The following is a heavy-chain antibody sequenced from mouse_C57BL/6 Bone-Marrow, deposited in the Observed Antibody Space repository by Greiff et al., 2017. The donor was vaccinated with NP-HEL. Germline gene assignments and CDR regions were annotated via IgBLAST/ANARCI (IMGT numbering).Heavy chain of an antibody. J-gene: IGHJ1*03. CDR3: ASVYYPYWYFDV. CDR2: ISSGSSTI. V-gene: IGHV5-17*01. Sequence: EVMLVESGGGLVKPGGSLKLSCAASGFTFSDYGMHWVRQAPEKGLEWVAYISSGSSTIYYADTVKGRFTITRDNAKNTLFLQMTSLRSEDTAMYCCASVYYPYWYFDVWGTGTTVTVSS. CDR1: GFTFSDYG. D-gene: IGHD2-1*01.